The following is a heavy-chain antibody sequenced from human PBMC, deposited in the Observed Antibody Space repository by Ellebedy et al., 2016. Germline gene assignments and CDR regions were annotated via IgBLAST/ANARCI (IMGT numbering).Heavy chain of an antibody. CDR3: ARDGLDGDSYYFDY. J-gene: IGHJ4*02. Sequence: GESLKISCAASGFTFSSYAMHWVRQAPGKGLEWVAVISYDGSNKYYADSVKGRFTISRDNSKNTLYLQMNSLRAEDTAVYYCARDGLDGDSYYFDYWGQGTLVTVSS. V-gene: IGHV3-30*04. D-gene: IGHD4-17*01. CDR1: GFTFSSYA. CDR2: ISYDGSNK.